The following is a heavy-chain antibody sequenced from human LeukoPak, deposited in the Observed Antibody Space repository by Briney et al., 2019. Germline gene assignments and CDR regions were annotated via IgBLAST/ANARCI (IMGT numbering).Heavy chain of an antibody. CDR2: INPNSGGT. CDR3: ARGSGSTSEYFDY. Sequence: ASVKVSCKASGYTFTGYYMHWVRQAPGQGLEWMGWINPNSGGTNYAQKFQGRVTMTRDTSISTAYMELSRLRSDDTAVYYRARGSGSTSEYFDYWGQGTLVTVSS. J-gene: IGHJ4*02. CDR1: GYTFTGYY. V-gene: IGHV1-2*02. D-gene: IGHD2-2*01.